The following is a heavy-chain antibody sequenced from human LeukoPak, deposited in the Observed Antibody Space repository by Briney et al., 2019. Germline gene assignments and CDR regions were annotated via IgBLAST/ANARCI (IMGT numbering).Heavy chain of an antibody. CDR3: ARGRGDIVVVPAAMNYFIY. CDR2: INHSGST. CDR1: GASFSGYY. D-gene: IGHD2-2*01. V-gene: IGHV4-34*01. J-gene: IGHJ4*02. Sequence: SETLSLTCAVYGASFSGYYWSWIRQSPGKGLEWIGEINHSGSTNYNPSLKSRVTISVDTSKNQFSLKLSSVTAADTAVYYCARGRGDIVVVPAAMNYFIYWGQGTLVTVSS.